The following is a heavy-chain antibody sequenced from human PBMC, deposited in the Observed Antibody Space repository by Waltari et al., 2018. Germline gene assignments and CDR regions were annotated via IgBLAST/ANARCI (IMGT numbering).Heavy chain of an antibody. CDR2: IQSSSNFI. J-gene: IGHJ4*02. Sequence: EAQLVESGGGLVKPGECLSLSCAASGFPFRHYSMNWVRQAPGKGLEWVSSIQSSSNFIYYADAVNGRFTTSRDNGKNSLFLQMDSLRDEDTAVYYCARGPGSGSYIPDYWGQGTLVTVSS. V-gene: IGHV3-21*01. CDR1: GFPFRHYS. D-gene: IGHD3-10*01. CDR3: ARGPGSGSYIPDY.